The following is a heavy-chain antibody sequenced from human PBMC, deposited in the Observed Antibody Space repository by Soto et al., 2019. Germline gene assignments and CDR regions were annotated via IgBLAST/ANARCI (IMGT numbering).Heavy chain of an antibody. CDR1: GFTFSSYG. J-gene: IGHJ6*01. Sequence: GGSLRLSCAASGFTFSSYGMHWVRQAPGKGLEWVAVISYDGSNKYYADSVKGRFTISRDNSKNTLYLQMNSLRAEDTAVYYCAKDVLRFLEWLVFYGMDVWGQGTTVTVPS. V-gene: IGHV3-30*18. CDR2: ISYDGSNK. CDR3: AKDVLRFLEWLVFYGMDV. D-gene: IGHD3-3*01.